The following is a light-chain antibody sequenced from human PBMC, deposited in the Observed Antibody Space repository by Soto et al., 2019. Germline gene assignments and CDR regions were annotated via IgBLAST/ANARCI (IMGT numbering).Light chain of an antibody. V-gene: IGKV1-33*01. CDR3: QQYYGLPPLT. CDR2: HAS. Sequence: DIQMTQYPSSLSASIGDRDTITCQASQNITNNLSWYQQKPGKAPNLLIYHASKLAKGVTSRFSGSGSGTDFSFIITSLQREDLATYYCQQYYGLPPLTFGQGTRLEIK. CDR1: QNITNN. J-gene: IGKJ5*01.